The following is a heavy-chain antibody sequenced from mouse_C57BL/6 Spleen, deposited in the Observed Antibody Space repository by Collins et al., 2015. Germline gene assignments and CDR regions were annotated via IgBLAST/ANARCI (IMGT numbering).Heavy chain of an antibody. CDR3: ATYYYFDY. D-gene: IGHD2-10*01. CDR1: GYTFTDYV. Sequence: QVQLQQSGPELMKPGASVKMSCKASGYTFTDYVISWVKQRTGQGLEWIGEIYPGSGSTYYNEKFKGKATLTADKSSNTAYMQLSSLTSEDSAVYFCATYYYFDYWGQGTTLTVSS. V-gene: IGHV1-81*01. CDR2: IYPGSGST. J-gene: IGHJ2*01.